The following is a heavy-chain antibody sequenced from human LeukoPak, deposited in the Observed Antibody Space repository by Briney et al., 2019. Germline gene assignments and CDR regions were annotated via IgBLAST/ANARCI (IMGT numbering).Heavy chain of an antibody. CDR3: ARGRGYYGSGRGYWYFDL. V-gene: IGHV4-34*01. Sequence: KPSETLSLTCAVYGESFSGYYWSWIRQPPGKGLEWIGEINHSGSTNYNPSLKSRVTISVDTSKNQFSLKLSSVTAADTAVYYCARGRGYYGSGRGYWYFDLWGRGTLVTVSS. J-gene: IGHJ2*01. CDR2: INHSGST. D-gene: IGHD3-10*01. CDR1: GESFSGYY.